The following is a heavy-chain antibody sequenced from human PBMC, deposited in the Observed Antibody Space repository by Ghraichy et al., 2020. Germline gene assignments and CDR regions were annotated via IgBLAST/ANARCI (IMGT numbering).Heavy chain of an antibody. Sequence: GGSLRLSCAASGFTFDSYAMAWVRQAPGAGLEWVSTISGSGGRTYHADSVKGRLTISRDNFKNTLYLHMNSLRAEDTAVYYCAKDQLISLYYFDYWGQGTLVTVSS. CDR2: ISGSGGRT. J-gene: IGHJ4*02. D-gene: IGHD5-18*01. CDR1: GFTFDSYA. V-gene: IGHV3-23*01. CDR3: AKDQLISLYYFDY.